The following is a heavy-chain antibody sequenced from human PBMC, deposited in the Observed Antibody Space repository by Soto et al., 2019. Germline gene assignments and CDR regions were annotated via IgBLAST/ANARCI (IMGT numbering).Heavy chain of an antibody. D-gene: IGHD6-13*01. CDR1: GFSFNSYA. J-gene: IGHJ6*02. CDR3: VRGRKAAGGTLKPVGMDV. V-gene: IGHV3-64D*06. Sequence: EVQLVEYGGGLVQPGGSLRLSCSASGFSFNSYAIHWVRQATGKGLEYVSAISGNGGATYYADSVKGRFTISRDNSKNTLYFHMSSLGAEDMAVYYCVRGRKAAGGTLKPVGMDVWGQGTTVTVSS. CDR2: ISGNGGAT.